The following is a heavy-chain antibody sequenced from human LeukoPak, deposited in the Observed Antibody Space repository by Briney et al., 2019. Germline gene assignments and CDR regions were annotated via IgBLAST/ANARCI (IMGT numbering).Heavy chain of an antibody. CDR3: AKARGAYGDYDPLFDY. J-gene: IGHJ4*02. V-gene: IGHV3-23*01. Sequence: GGSLRLSCAASGFTFSSYAMSWVRQAPGKGLEWVSAISGSGGSTYYADSVKGRFTISRDNSKNTLYLQMNSLRAEDTAVYYCAKARGAYGDYDPLFDYWGQGTLVTVSS. CDR1: GFTFSSYA. D-gene: IGHD4-17*01. CDR2: ISGSGGST.